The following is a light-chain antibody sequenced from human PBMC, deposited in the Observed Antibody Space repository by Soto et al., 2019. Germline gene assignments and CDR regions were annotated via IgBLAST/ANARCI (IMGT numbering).Light chain of an antibody. CDR2: LGS. J-gene: IGKJ3*01. CDR3: MQTLQTPFT. V-gene: IGKV2-28*01. Sequence: DIVMTQSPLSLPVTPGEPASISCRSSQSLLISNGFNYLDWYLQKPGQSPQLLIYLGSYRASGVPDRFSGSGSGTDFTLTISRVEAEDVGFYYCMQTLQTPFTFGPGTKTDI. CDR1: QSLLISNGFNY.